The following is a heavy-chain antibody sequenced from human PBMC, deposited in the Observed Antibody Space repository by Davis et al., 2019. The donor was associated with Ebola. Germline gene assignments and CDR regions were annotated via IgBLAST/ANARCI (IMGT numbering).Heavy chain of an antibody. D-gene: IGHD6-19*01. CDR2: IYSGGST. Sequence: GESLKISCAASGFTVSSNYMSWVRQAPGKGLEWVSVIYSGGSTYYADSVKGRFTISRDNSKNTLYLQMNSLRAEDTAVYYCAKDRWGIAVAGTDLWDYWGQGTLVTVSS. CDR3: AKDRWGIAVAGTDLWDY. CDR1: GFTVSSNY. V-gene: IGHV3-53*01. J-gene: IGHJ4*02.